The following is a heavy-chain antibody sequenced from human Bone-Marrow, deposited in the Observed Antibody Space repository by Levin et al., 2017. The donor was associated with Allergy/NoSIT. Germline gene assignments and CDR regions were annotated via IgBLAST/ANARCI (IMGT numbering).Heavy chain of an antibody. CDR2: MNPNSGNT. Sequence: ASVKVSCKASGYTFTSYDINWVRQATGQGLEWMGWMNPNSGNTGYAQKFQGRVTMTRNSSITTAYMELSGLTSEDTAMYYCARGDCYSGSCYGPDWFDPWGQGTQVTVSS. J-gene: IGHJ5*02. V-gene: IGHV1-8*01. D-gene: IGHD2-15*01. CDR1: GYTFTSYD. CDR3: ARGDCYSGSCYGPDWFDP.